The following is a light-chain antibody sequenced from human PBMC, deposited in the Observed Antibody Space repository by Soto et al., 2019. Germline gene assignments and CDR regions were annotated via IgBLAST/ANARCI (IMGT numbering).Light chain of an antibody. CDR1: QSISRY. V-gene: IGKV3-20*01. CDR2: GAS. CDR3: QQYGSSTPT. Sequence: IVLTQSPGTLSLSPGERTTLSCRASQSISRYLAWYQQKPGQGPRLLIYGASSRATGTPDRFSGSGSGTDFTLTINRLEPEDFALYYCQQYGSSTPTFGQGTKVDIX. J-gene: IGKJ1*01.